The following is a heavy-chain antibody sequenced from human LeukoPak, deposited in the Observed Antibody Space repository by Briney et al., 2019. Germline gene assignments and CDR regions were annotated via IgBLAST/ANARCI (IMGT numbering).Heavy chain of an antibody. CDR2: INHSGST. CDR1: GGSFSGYY. V-gene: IGHV4-34*01. CDR3: ARGRGYCSGGSCYWGWFNWFDP. J-gene: IGHJ5*02. Sequence: SETLSLTCAVYGGSFSGYYWSWIRQPPGKGLEWIGEINHSGSTNYNPSLKSRVTISVDTSKNQFSLKLSSVTAADTAVYYCARGRGYCSGGSCYWGWFNWFDPWGRGTLVTVSS. D-gene: IGHD2-15*01.